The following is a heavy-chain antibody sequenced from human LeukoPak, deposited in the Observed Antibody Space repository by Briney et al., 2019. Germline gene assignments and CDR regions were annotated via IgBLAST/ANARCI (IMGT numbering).Heavy chain of an antibody. CDR1: GGSISSYY. D-gene: IGHD1-20*01. J-gene: IGHJ6*02. Sequence: SETLSLTCTVSGGSISSYYWSWIRQPPGKGLEWIGYIYYSGSTNYNPSFKSRVTISVDTSKNQFSLKLSSVTAADTAVYYCARVRGITKNYYYGMDVWGQGTTVTVSS. CDR3: ARVRGITKNYYYGMDV. CDR2: IYYSGST. V-gene: IGHV4-59*01.